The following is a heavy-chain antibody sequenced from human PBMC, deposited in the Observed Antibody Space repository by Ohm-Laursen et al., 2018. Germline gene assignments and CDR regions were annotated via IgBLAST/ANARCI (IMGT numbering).Heavy chain of an antibody. D-gene: IGHD5-24*01. J-gene: IGHJ4*02. CDR2: IIPILGIA. V-gene: IGHV1-69*04. CDR1: GGTFSSYA. CDR3: ARVDDYGDY. Sequence: ASVKVSCNASGGTFSSYAISWVRQAPGQGLEWMGRIIPILGIANYAQKFQGRVTITADKSTSTAYMELSSLRSEDTAVYYCARVDDYGDYWGQGTLVTVSS.